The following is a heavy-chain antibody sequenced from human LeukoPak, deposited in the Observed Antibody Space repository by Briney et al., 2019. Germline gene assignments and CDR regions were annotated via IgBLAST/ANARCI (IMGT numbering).Heavy chain of an antibody. D-gene: IGHD6-6*01. CDR1: GYTFTGYY. Sequence: ASVKVSCKASGYTFTGYYMHWVRQAPGQGLEWMGRINPNSGGTNYAQKFQGRVTMTRDTPISTAYLELSRLRSDDTAVYYCASSYSSSSSPPHYWGQGTLVTVSS. J-gene: IGHJ4*02. CDR2: INPNSGGT. CDR3: ASSYSSSSSPPHY. V-gene: IGHV1-2*06.